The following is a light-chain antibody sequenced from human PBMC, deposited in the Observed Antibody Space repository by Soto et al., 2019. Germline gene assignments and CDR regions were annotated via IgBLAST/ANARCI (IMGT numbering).Light chain of an antibody. CDR2: KAS. Sequence: DLQMTQSPSTLSSSVGDRVTITCRASQSISSWLAWYQQKPGKAPKLLIYKASSLESGVQSRFSGSGSGTDFTFTIRSLQPEDIATYYCQQYNSYWTCGQGTKVDIK. J-gene: IGKJ1*01. V-gene: IGKV1-5*03. CDR3: QQYNSYWT. CDR1: QSISSW.